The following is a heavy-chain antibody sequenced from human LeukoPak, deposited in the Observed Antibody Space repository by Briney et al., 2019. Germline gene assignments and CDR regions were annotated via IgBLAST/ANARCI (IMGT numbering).Heavy chain of an antibody. Sequence: ASVKVSCKASEYTFTSYAMHWVRQAPGQRLEWMGWINAGNGNTKYSQKFQGRVTITRDTSASTAYMELSSLRSEDTAVYYCARARGYSGYEPYTYFDYWGQGTLVTVSS. J-gene: IGHJ4*02. D-gene: IGHD5-12*01. CDR1: EYTFTSYA. V-gene: IGHV1-3*01. CDR3: ARARGYSGYEPYTYFDY. CDR2: INAGNGNT.